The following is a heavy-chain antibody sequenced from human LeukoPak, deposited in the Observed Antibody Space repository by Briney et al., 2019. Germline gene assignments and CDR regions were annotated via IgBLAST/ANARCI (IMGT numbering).Heavy chain of an antibody. D-gene: IGHD1-26*01. J-gene: IGHJ4*02. CDR3: ARYFVGATVFDY. CDR2: INPNSGGT. CDR1: GYTFTGYY. Sequence: ASVKVSCKASGYTFTGYYMHWVRQAPGQGLEWMGWINPNSGGTNYAQKFQGRVTMTRDTSISTAYMELSRLRSGDTAVYYCARYFVGATVFDYWGQGTLVTVSS. V-gene: IGHV1-2*02.